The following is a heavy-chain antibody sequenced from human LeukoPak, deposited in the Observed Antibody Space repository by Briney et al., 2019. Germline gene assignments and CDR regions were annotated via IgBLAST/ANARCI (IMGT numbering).Heavy chain of an antibody. CDR3: AKDRTLLRNFDY. Sequence: PGGSLRLSCAASGFTFSSYGMHWVRQAPGKGLEWVAFIRYDGSNKYYADSVKGRFTISRDNSKNTLYLQVNSLRAEDTAVYYCAKDRTLLRNFDYWGQGTLVTVSS. D-gene: IGHD1-26*01. V-gene: IGHV3-30*02. CDR1: GFTFSSYG. J-gene: IGHJ4*02. CDR2: IRYDGSNK.